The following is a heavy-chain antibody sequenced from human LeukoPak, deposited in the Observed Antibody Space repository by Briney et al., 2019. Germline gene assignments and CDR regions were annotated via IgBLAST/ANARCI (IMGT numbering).Heavy chain of an antibody. V-gene: IGHV1-2*06. Sequence: ASVKVSCKTSANSFSDYSIHWVRQAPGQGLEWIGRITSNSGGTNYAQNFQGRVTMTRDTSISTAYMELSGLTSDDTAVYYCARGGSGSGYLYYFDYWGQGNMVSVSS. J-gene: IGHJ4*02. CDR2: ITSNSGGT. CDR1: ANSFSDYS. D-gene: IGHD3-10*01. CDR3: ARGGSGSGYLYYFDY.